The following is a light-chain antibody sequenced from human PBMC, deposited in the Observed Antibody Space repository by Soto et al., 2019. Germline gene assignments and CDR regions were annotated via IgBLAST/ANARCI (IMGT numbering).Light chain of an antibody. J-gene: IGLJ3*02. V-gene: IGLV2-14*01. CDR2: EVN. Sequence: QSALTQPASVSGSPGQSITISCTGTSSDIGSYNFVSWYQQYPGKAPKVMIYEVNNRPSGFSNRFSGSKSGNTASLTISGLQAEDEADYYCSSYTISRTRVFGGGTQLTVL. CDR1: SSDIGSYNF. CDR3: SSYTISRTRV.